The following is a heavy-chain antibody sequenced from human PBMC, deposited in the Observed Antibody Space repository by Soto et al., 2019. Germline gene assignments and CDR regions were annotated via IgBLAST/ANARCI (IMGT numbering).Heavy chain of an antibody. Sequence: TGGSLRLSCAAAGFTFRSYGMHWVRQAPGRGLEWVALISYDGSIKYYADSVRGRFTISRDNSKNTLYLQMNSLRAEDTAVYYCANSEYSRYKNIDVWGQGTTVTVSS. V-gene: IGHV3-30*18. CDR2: ISYDGSIK. CDR3: ANSEYSRYKNIDV. J-gene: IGHJ6*02. CDR1: GFTFRSYG. D-gene: IGHD5-18*01.